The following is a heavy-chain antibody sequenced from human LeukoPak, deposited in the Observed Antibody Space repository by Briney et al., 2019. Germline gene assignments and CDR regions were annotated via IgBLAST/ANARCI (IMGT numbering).Heavy chain of an antibody. Sequence: ASVKVSCKASGYTFTSYAMHWVRQAPGQRLEWMGWINAGNGNTKYSQKFQGRVTITRDTSASTAYMELSSLRSEDTAVYYCARDRRVGASGGYWFDPWGQGTLVTVSS. J-gene: IGHJ5*02. CDR2: INAGNGNT. V-gene: IGHV1-3*01. CDR3: ARDRRVGASGGYWFDP. D-gene: IGHD1-26*01. CDR1: GYTFTSYA.